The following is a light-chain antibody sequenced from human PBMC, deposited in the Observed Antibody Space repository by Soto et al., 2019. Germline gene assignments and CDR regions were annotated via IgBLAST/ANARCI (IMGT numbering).Light chain of an antibody. CDR3: QQYSTYSWT. Sequence: DIQMTQSPSTLSASVGDRVTITCRASQSISSWLAWYQQKPGKAPKLLIYKASNLESGVPSRFSGSGSGTEFTLTLSSLQPDDFATYYCQQYSTYSWTFGQGTQVEIK. V-gene: IGKV1-5*03. J-gene: IGKJ1*01. CDR1: QSISSW. CDR2: KAS.